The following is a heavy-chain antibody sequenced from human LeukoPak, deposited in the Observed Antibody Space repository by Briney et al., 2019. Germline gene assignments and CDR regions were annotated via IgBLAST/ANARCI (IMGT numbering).Heavy chain of an antibody. CDR3: ARASFTTGTTDYYYGMDV. D-gene: IGHD1-1*01. CDR1: GYTFTSYV. CDR2: ISAYNGNT. V-gene: IGHV1-18*01. J-gene: IGHJ6*02. Sequence: ASVKVSCKASGYTFTSYVISCVRQAPGQGLEWMGWISAYNGNTNYAQKLQGRVTMTTDTSTSTAYMELRSLRSDDTAVYYCARASFTTGTTDYYYGMDVWGQGTTVTVSS.